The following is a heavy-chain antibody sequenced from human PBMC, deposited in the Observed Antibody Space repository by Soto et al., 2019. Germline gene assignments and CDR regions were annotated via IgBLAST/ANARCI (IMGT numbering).Heavy chain of an antibody. CDR1: GGSVSSGSYY. CDR2: IYYSGST. J-gene: IGHJ6*02. Sequence: QVQLQESGPGLVKPSETLSLTCTVSGGSVSSGSYYWSWIRQPTGKGLEWIGYIYYSGSTNYNSSLKSRVTISVDTSKNQFSLKLSSVTAADTAVYYCAGEGYGPDYVYYYAMDVWGQGTTVTVSS. CDR3: AGEGYGPDYVYYYAMDV. D-gene: IGHD5-18*01. V-gene: IGHV4-61*01.